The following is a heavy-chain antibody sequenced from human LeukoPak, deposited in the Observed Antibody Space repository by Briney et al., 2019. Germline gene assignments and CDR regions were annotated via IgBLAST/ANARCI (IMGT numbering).Heavy chain of an antibody. Sequence: PGGSLRLSCAASGFTFSDYYMSWIRQAPGKGLEWVSYISSSGSTIYYADSVKGRFTISRDNAKNSLYLQMNSLRAEDTAVYYCARVRIQLWLQFDPWGQGTLVTVSS. CDR3: ARVRIQLWLQFDP. CDR2: ISSSGSTI. V-gene: IGHV3-11*04. J-gene: IGHJ5*02. D-gene: IGHD5-18*01. CDR1: GFTFSDYY.